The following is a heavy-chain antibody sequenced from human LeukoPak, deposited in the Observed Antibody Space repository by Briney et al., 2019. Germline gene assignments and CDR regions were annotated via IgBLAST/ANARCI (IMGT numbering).Heavy chain of an antibody. CDR3: AMYSSSSLQNWNMDV. CDR2: IIPIFGTA. J-gene: IGHJ6*03. CDR1: GGTFSSYA. V-gene: IGHV1-69*13. D-gene: IGHD6-6*01. Sequence: GASVKVSCKASGGTFSSYAISWVRQAPGQGLEWMGGIIPIFGTANYAQKFQGRVTITADESTSTAYMELSSLRSEDTAVYYCAMYSSSSLQNWNMDVWGKGATVTVSS.